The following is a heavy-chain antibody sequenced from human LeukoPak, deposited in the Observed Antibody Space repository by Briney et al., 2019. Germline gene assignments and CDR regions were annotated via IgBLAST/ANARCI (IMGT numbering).Heavy chain of an antibody. CDR3: ARESKVVVYSPLDY. CDR2: ISYDGSNK. CDR1: GFTFSSYA. J-gene: IGHJ4*02. Sequence: GRSLRLSCAASGFTFSSYAMHWVRQAPGKGLEWVAVISYDGSNKYYADSVKGRFIISRDNSKNTLYLQMNSLRAEDTAVYYCARESKVVVYSPLDYWGQGTLVTVSS. D-gene: IGHD3-22*01. V-gene: IGHV3-30-3*01.